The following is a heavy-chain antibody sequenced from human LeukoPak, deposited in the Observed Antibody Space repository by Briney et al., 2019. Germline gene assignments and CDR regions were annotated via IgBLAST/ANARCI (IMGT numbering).Heavy chain of an antibody. CDR1: GGSFSGYY. V-gene: IGHV4-34*01. D-gene: IGHD3-3*01. Sequence: PSETLSLTCAVYGGSFSGYYWSWIRQPPGEGLEWIGEINHSGSTNYNPSLKSRVTISVDTSKNQFSLKLSSVTAADTAVYYCARGPLYDFWSGYYPIAEYFQHWGQGTLVTVSS. CDR3: ARGPLYDFWSGYYPIAEYFQH. J-gene: IGHJ1*01. CDR2: INHSGST.